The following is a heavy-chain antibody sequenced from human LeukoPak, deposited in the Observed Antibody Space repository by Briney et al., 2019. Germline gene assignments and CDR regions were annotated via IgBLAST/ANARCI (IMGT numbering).Heavy chain of an antibody. D-gene: IGHD2-2*01. CDR2: IGHVGNDI. J-gene: IGHJ4*02. Sequence: PGRSLRLSCAAAGFSFNKFGMHWVRQAPGKGLEWVAVIGHVGNDIFYGDSVKGRFTISRDNSKNTLYLQLDSLRAEDTAVYYCVRDFRVGSYFDYWGQGTLVTVSS. CDR3: VRDFRVGSYFDY. CDR1: GFSFNKFG. V-gene: IGHV3-33*01.